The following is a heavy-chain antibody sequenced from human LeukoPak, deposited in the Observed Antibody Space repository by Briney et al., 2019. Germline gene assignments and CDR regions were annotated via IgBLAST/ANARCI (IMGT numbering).Heavy chain of an antibody. Sequence: ASVEVSCKASGYTFTTYYVHWVRQAPGQGLEWMGVINPSVGSTSYAQKFQGRVTMTRDTSTSTVYMEMSSLRSEDTAVYYCARDHSGSQHWFDPWGQRTLVTVSS. CDR2: INPSVGST. CDR3: ARDHSGSQHWFDP. D-gene: IGHD1-26*01. CDR1: GYTFTTYY. J-gene: IGHJ5*02. V-gene: IGHV1-46*01.